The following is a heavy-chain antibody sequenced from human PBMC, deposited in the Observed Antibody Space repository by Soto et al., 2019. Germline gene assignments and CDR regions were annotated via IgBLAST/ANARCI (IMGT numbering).Heavy chain of an antibody. CDR3: ARAHVGDMSSFDI. D-gene: IGHD3-16*01. V-gene: IGHV1-2*02. Sequence: ASVKVSCKASGYTFTDYYIHWVRQAPGQGLECMGWVNGNSGGTGYAQKFQGRVTLTRDTSMSTAYMELTRLRSDDTAVYFCARAHVGDMSSFDIWGQGTMVTVS. CDR2: VNGNSGGT. J-gene: IGHJ3*02. CDR1: GYTFTDYY.